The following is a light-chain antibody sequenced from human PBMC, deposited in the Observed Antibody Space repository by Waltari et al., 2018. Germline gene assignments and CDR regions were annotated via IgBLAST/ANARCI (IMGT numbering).Light chain of an antibody. CDR1: SSDVGGYNY. Sequence: QSALTQPPSASGSPGQSVTISCTGTSSDVGGYNYVSWYQQHPGKAPKLMIYEVNKRPSVVPDRFSGSKAGSTASLTVSGLQDEDEADYYCSSYAGSDKYVVGPGTTVTVL. CDR2: EVN. V-gene: IGLV2-8*01. J-gene: IGLJ1*01. CDR3: SSYAGSDKYV.